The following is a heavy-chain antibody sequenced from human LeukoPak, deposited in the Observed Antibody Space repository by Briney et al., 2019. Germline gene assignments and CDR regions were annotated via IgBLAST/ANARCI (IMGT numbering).Heavy chain of an antibody. Sequence: PGGSLRLSCAASGFSFSYFWMHWVRQAPGKGLVGVSRINRDGSGTSYADSVKGRFTISRDNAKNTLSLQMNSLRAEDTAVYYCTRELEYRGSPDDAFDIWGQGTMVTVSS. CDR3: TRELEYRGSPDDAFDI. CDR2: INRDGSGT. CDR1: GFSFSYFW. V-gene: IGHV3-74*01. D-gene: IGHD1-26*01. J-gene: IGHJ3*02.